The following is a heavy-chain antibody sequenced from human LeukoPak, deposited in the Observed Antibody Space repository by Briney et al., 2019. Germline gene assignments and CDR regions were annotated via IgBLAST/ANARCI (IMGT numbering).Heavy chain of an antibody. CDR2: IDPSGGST. CDR3: ASLGSGSSPLIDFDS. Sequence: ASVKVACKASGYSFTSYYMHWVRQAPGQGLEWMGIIDPSGGSTNYAQKFQGRITMTRDTSTSTVYMELSSLRSEDTAIYYCASLGSGSSPLIDFDSWGQGTLVTVSS. V-gene: IGHV1-46*01. CDR1: GYSFTSYY. D-gene: IGHD3-10*01. J-gene: IGHJ4*02.